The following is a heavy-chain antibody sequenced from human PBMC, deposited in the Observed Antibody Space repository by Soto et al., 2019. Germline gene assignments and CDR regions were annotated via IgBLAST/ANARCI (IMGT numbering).Heavy chain of an antibody. V-gene: IGHV4-31*11. Sequence: SETLSLTCAVSGGSIISADSYWFWIRKHPGKGLEWIGYIAYSGDTYYNPSLRSRVTISADTSENKFSLTLKSVTAADTAVYYCARCPIDHNWFDPWGQGTLVTVSS. CDR1: GGSIISADSY. D-gene: IGHD3-9*01. CDR3: ARCPIDHNWFDP. CDR2: IAYSGDT. J-gene: IGHJ5*02.